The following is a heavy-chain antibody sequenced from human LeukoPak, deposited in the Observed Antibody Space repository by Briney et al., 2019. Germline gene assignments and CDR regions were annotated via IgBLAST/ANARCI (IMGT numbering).Heavy chain of an antibody. CDR3: ARDTKPGYGDYGAFDI. CDR2: IGSRTSYI. Sequence: GGSLRLSCAASGFTFSSYAMSWVRQAPGKGLEWVSSIGSRTSYIYFADSVKGRFSISRDDSKNSVYLQMNSLRAEDTAVYYCARDTKPGYGDYGAFDIWGQGTMVTVSS. V-gene: IGHV3-21*01. D-gene: IGHD4-17*01. CDR1: GFTFSSYA. J-gene: IGHJ3*02.